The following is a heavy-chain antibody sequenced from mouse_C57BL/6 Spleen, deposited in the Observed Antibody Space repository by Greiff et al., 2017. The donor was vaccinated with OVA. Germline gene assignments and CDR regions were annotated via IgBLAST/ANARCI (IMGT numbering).Heavy chain of an antibody. J-gene: IGHJ4*01. D-gene: IGHD2-4*01. CDR3: TRGEIYDYDNALDY. CDR1: GFTFSSYA. Sequence: EVQGVESGEGLVKPGGSLKLSCAASGFTFSSYAMSWVRQTPEKRLEWVAYISSGGDYIYYADTVTGRFTLSRDNARNTLYLQMSRLKSEDTAMYYYTRGEIYDYDNALDYWGHGATVTVSS. CDR2: ISSGGDYI. V-gene: IGHV5-9-1*02.